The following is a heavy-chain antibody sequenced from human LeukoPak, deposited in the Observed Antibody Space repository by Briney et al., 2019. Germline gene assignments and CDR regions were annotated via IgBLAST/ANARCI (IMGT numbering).Heavy chain of an antibody. CDR3: ERGLDDYGDSLSYYYYYMDV. CDR1: GGSISSNY. D-gene: IGHD4-17*01. J-gene: IGHJ6*03. Sequence: SETLSLTCTVSGGSISSNYWSWIRQPPGKGLEWIGYIYYSGSTNYNPSLKSRVTISVDTSKNQFSLKLSSVTAADTAVYYCERGLDDYGDSLSYYYYYMDVWGRGTTVTVSS. CDR2: IYYSGST. V-gene: IGHV4-59*01.